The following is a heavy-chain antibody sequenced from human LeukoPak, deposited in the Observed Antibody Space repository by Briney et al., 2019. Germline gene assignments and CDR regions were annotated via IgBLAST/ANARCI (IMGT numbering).Heavy chain of an antibody. J-gene: IGHJ4*02. CDR3: ATLVRGDRPGVVDS. CDR1: GFTFSNYA. Sequence: QAGGSLRLSCAASGFTFSNYAIHWVRQAPGKGLEWVAVISYAGTNEYYADSVKGRFTISKDNSKNTLYLQMSSLRAEDTAVYYCATLVRGDRPGVVDSWGQGTQVTVSS. V-gene: IGHV3-30-3*01. D-gene: IGHD3-10*01. CDR2: ISYAGTNE.